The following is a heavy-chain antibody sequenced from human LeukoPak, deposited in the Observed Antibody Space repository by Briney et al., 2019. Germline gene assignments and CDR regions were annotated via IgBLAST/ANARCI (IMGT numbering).Heavy chain of an antibody. V-gene: IGHV3-23*01. CDR1: GFTFSSYA. J-gene: IGHJ4*02. CDR2: ISGSGGST. CDR3: AKSPDLAGTGRFDY. D-gene: IGHD3-10*01. Sequence: GGSLRLSCAGSGFTFSSYAMNWVRQAPGKGLEWVSGISGSGGSTYYADSVKGRFSISRDDSKNTLYLQMNSLRAEDTAVYYCAKSPDLAGTGRFDYWGQGTLVTVSS.